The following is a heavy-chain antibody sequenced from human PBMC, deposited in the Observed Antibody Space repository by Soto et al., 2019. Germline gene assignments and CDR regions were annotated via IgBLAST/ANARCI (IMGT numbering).Heavy chain of an antibody. Sequence: QPGGSLRLSCAASGFTFSSYGMHWVRQAPGKGLEWVGVITYDGSNKFYADSVKGRFTISRENSKNTLYLQMNSLRAEDAAVYYCAKDWRESLPGDAFDIWGQGTMVTVSS. CDR3: AKDWRESLPGDAFDI. CDR2: ITYDGSNK. J-gene: IGHJ3*02. CDR1: GFTFSSYG. D-gene: IGHD3-10*01. V-gene: IGHV3-30*18.